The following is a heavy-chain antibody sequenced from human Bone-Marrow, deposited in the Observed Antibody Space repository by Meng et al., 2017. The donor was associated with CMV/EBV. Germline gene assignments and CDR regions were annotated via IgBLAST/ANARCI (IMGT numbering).Heavy chain of an antibody. J-gene: IGHJ4*02. CDR1: GYTFTSYY. CDR3: ARERPADYTTNSRHGYYFDY. V-gene: IGHV1-46*01. Sequence: ASVKVSCKASGYTFTSYYMHWVRQAPGQGLEWMGIINPSGGSTSYAQKFQGRVTMTRDTSTSTVYMELSSLRSEDTAVYYCARERPADYTTNSRHGYYFDYWGQGTLVTVSS. CDR2: INPSGGST. D-gene: IGHD4-11*01.